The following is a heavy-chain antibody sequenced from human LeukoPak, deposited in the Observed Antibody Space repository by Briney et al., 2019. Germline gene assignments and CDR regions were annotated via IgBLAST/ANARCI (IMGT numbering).Heavy chain of an antibody. J-gene: IGHJ4*02. D-gene: IGHD3-16*02. CDR3: ARMGELSLSHYDY. CDR2: IIPILGIA. CDR1: GGTFSSYA. V-gene: IGHV1-69*10. Sequence: GASVTVSCTASGGTFSSYAISWVRQAPGQGLEWMGGIIPILGIANYAQKFQGRVTITSDKSTSTAYMELSSLRSEDTAVYYCARMGELSLSHYDYWGQGTLVTVSS.